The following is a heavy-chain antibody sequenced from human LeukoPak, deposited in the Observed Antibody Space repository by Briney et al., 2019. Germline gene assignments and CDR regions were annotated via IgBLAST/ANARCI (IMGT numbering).Heavy chain of an antibody. CDR2: IYSGGST. J-gene: IGHJ6*02. CDR1: GFTFSSYW. Sequence: PGGSLRLSCAASGFTFSSYWMSWVRQAPGKGLEWVSVIYSGGSTYYADSVKGRFTISRHNSKNTLYLQMNSLRAEDTAVYYCARASSAYYYYGMDVWGQGTTVTVSS. D-gene: IGHD2-15*01. CDR3: ARASSAYYYYGMDV. V-gene: IGHV3-53*04.